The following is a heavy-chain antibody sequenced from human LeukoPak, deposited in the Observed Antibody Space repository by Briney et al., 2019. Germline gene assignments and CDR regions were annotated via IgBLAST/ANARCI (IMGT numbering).Heavy chain of an antibody. Sequence: GASVKVSCKASGGTFSSHAISWVRQAPGQGLEWMGGIIPIFGTANYAQKFQGRVTITADESTSTAYMELSSLRSEDTAVYYCAREGGRYDFWSGWYYYYGMDVWGQGTTVTVSS. J-gene: IGHJ6*02. CDR1: GGTFSSHA. CDR2: IIPIFGTA. D-gene: IGHD3-3*01. V-gene: IGHV1-69*13. CDR3: AREGGRYDFWSGWYYYYGMDV.